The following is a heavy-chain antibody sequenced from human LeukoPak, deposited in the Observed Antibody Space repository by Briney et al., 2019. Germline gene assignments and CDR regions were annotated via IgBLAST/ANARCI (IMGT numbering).Heavy chain of an antibody. V-gene: IGHV3-11*06. CDR3: ARENYYDSSGYHYGGFDY. D-gene: IGHD3-22*01. CDR2: ISGTTGYI. J-gene: IGHJ4*02. CDR1: GFTFSDYY. Sequence: GGSLRLSCAASGFTFSDYYMSWIRQAPGKWLEWLSYISGTTGYINYADSVKGRFTISRDNSKNTLYLQMNSLRAEDTAVYYCARENYYDSSGYHYGGFDYWGQGTLVTVSS.